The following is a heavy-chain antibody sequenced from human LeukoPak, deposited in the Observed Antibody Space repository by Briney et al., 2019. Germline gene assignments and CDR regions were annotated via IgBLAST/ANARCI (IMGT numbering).Heavy chain of an antibody. CDR3: AKYGVGSTYFDY. V-gene: IGHV4-59*01. J-gene: IGHJ4*02. CDR2: ISYTGST. Sequence: SETLSLTCTVSGASISSYYWSWIRQTPGKGLEWIGYISYTGSTDYNPSLKSRVTVSADSSKNDFSLKLTSVTAADTAVYYCAKYGVGSTYFDYWGQGILVTASS. D-gene: IGHD1-26*01. CDR1: GASISSYY.